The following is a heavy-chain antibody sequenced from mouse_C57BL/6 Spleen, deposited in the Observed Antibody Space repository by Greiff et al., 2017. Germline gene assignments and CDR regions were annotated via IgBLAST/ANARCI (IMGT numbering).Heavy chain of an antibody. V-gene: IGHV1-54*01. D-gene: IGHD1-1*01. J-gene: IGHJ3*01. Sequence: VKLQQSGAELVRPGTSVKVSCKASGYAFTNYLIEWVKQRPGQGLEWIGVINPGSGGTNYNEKFKGKATLTAVKSSSTAYMQLSILTSEDSAVYFCARDELLRSPFAYWGQGTLVTVSA. CDR3: ARDELLRSPFAY. CDR1: GYAFTNYL. CDR2: INPGSGGT.